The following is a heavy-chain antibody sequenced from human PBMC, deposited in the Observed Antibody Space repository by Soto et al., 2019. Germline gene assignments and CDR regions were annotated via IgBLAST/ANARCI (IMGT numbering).Heavy chain of an antibody. CDR3: AKYFGFFGKDFGS. V-gene: IGHV3-23*01. Sequence: EVELSQSGGGLVQPGGSLTLSCIVSGFSFSSHAMSWVRQAPGKGLQWISGISGDAYETHYIDAVKGRFTIARDNSRNTVYLPMTSLRAENTAVYLCAKYFGFFGKDFGSGGQGTLVSVSS. CDR1: GFSFSSHA. J-gene: IGHJ4*02. CDR2: ISGDAYET. D-gene: IGHD3-16*01.